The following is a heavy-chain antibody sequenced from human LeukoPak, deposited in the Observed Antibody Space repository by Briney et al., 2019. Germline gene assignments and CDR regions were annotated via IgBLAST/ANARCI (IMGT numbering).Heavy chain of an antibody. V-gene: IGHV3-48*03. Sequence: PGGSLRLSRAASGFTFSSYEMNWVRQAPGKGLEWVSYISSSGTTIYYADSVKGRFTISRDNAKNSLYLQMNSLRAEDTAVYYCARAVAGTGGGFFDYWGQGTLVTVSS. D-gene: IGHD6-19*01. CDR3: ARAVAGTGGGFFDY. CDR2: ISSSGTTI. J-gene: IGHJ4*02. CDR1: GFTFSSYE.